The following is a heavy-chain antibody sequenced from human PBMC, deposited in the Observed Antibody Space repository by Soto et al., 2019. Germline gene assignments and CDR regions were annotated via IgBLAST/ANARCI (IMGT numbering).Heavy chain of an antibody. CDR1: GGSISSGDYY. CDR3: ARGTHRHNIDY. V-gene: IGHV4-30-4*01. J-gene: IGHJ4*02. Sequence: QVQLQESGPGLVKPSQTLSLTCTVSGGSISSGDYYWSWIRQPPGKGLEWIGYIYYSGSTYYNPSLKRXXTXSGXTSKNQFSLKLSSVTAADTAVYYCARGTHRHNIDYWGQGTLVTVSS. CDR2: IYYSGST.